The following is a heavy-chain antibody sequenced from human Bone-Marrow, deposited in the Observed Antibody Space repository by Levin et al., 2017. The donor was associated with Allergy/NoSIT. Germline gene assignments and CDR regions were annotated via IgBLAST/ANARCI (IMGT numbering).Heavy chain of an antibody. J-gene: IGHJ6*03. CDR1: GYTFSGYY. CDR2: INPNSGDT. CDR3: ATGSTEYYFYYYMDV. V-gene: IGHV1-2*06. Sequence: VASVKVSCQTSGYTFSGYYIHWVRQAPGQGLEWMGRINPNSGDTDYAQKFQGRVTMTRETSINTAYMDLSSLGLDDTAVYYCATGSTEYYFYYYMDVWGIGTSVTVSS. D-gene: IGHD1-14*01.